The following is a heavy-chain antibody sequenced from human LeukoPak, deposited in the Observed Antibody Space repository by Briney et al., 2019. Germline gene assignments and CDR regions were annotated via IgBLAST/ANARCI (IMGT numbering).Heavy chain of an antibody. Sequence: SETLSLTCAVYGGSFSDYYWSWIRQPPGKGLEGIGEINHSGSTDYNPSLKSRVTISVDTSKNQFSLRLSSVTAADTAVYYCARAGFSLAPHRGTPFDYWGQGTLVTVSS. V-gene: IGHV4-34*01. CDR3: ARAGFSLAPHRGTPFDY. J-gene: IGHJ4*02. D-gene: IGHD6-6*01. CDR2: INHSGST. CDR1: GGSFSDYY.